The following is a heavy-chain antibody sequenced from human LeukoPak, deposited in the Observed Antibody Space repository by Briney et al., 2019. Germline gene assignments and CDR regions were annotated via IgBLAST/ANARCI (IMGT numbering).Heavy chain of an antibody. CDR1: GFTFSSYG. CDR2: IRYDGSNK. D-gene: IGHD3-22*01. CDR3: AKERGYYYDLDY. V-gene: IGHV3-30*02. Sequence: GGSMRLSCAASGFTFSSYGMHWVRQAPGKGLEWVAFIRYDGSNKYYADSVKGRFTISRDNSKNTLYLQMNSLRAEDTAVYYCAKERGYYYDLDYWGQGTLVTVSS. J-gene: IGHJ4*02.